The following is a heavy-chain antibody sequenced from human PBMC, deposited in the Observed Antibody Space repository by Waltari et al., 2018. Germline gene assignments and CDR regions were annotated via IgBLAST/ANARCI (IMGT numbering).Heavy chain of an antibody. CDR1: GYSISSGYY. D-gene: IGHD6-13*01. CDR3: ARGSSWSYLGY. CDR2: IYHSGST. J-gene: IGHJ4*02. V-gene: IGHV4-38-2*01. Sequence: QVQLQESGPGLVKPSETLSLTCAVSGYSISSGYYWGWIRQPPGKGLEWIGSIYHSGSTYYNPSLKSRVTISVDTSKNQFSLKLSSVTAADTAVYYCARGSSWSYLGYWGQGTLVTVSS.